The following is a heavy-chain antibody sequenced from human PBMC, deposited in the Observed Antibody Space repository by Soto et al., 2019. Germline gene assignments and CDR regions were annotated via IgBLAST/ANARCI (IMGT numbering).Heavy chain of an antibody. J-gene: IGHJ6*02. D-gene: IGHD2-2*01. CDR3: ATLVPAALYYYYYGMDV. Sequence: QVQLQESGPGLVKPSETLSLTCTVSGGSISSYYWSWIRQPPGKGLEWIGYIYYSGSTNYNPSLNGRVTTSVDTSKNQFSLKLSSVTAADTAVYYCATLVPAALYYYYYGMDVWGQGTTVTVSS. CDR2: IYYSGST. CDR1: GGSISSYY. V-gene: IGHV4-59*01.